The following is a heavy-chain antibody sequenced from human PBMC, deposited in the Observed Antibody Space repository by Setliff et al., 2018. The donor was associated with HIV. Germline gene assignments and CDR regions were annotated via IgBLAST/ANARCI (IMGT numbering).Heavy chain of an antibody. V-gene: IGHV4-59*01. CDR1: GGSISSYY. J-gene: IGHJ4*02. CDR2: IFYSGST. Sequence: PSETLSLTCTVSGGSISSYYWRWIRQPPGKGLEWIGYIFYSGSTNYNPSLKSRVTISVDTSKSQFSLKLSSVTAADTAVYYCARDNYYDSSGIDYWGQGTLVTVSS. D-gene: IGHD3-22*01. CDR3: ARDNYYDSSGIDY.